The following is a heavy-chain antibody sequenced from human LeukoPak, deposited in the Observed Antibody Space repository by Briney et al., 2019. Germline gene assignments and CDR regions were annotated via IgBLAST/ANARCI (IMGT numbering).Heavy chain of an antibody. CDR2: IYSGGST. CDR3: ARVYTTMGLDY. Sequence: PGGSLRLSCAASGFTVSSNYMSWVRQAAGKGLEWVSVIYSGGSTYYADSVKGRFTISRDNSKNTLYLQMNSLRAEDTAVYYCARVYTTMGLDYWGQGTLVTVSS. J-gene: IGHJ4*02. D-gene: IGHD5-18*01. V-gene: IGHV3-53*01. CDR1: GFTVSSNY.